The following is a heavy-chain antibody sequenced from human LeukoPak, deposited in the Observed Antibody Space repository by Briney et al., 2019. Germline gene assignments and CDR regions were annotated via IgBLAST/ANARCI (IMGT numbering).Heavy chain of an antibody. CDR3: ARRVATSRKYCFDY. CDR1: GGSFSGYY. J-gene: IGHJ4*02. D-gene: IGHD5-24*01. Sequence: SETLSLTCAVYGGSFSGYYWSWIRQPPGKGLEWIGEINHSGSTNYNPSLKSRVTISLDTSKNQFSLNLSSVTAADTAVYYCARRVATSRKYCFDYWGQGALVTVSS. CDR2: INHSGST. V-gene: IGHV4-34*01.